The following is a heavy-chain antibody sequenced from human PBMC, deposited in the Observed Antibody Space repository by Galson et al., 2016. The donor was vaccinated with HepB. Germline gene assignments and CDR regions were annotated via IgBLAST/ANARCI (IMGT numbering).Heavy chain of an antibody. V-gene: IGHV3-23*01. J-gene: IGHJ6*02. D-gene: IGHD4-11*01. CDR3: AKDGGTLGVGYSNYGMDV. CDR1: ALTFDSYA. Sequence: SLRLSCAAAALTFDSYAMAWVRQAPGKGLEWVSAMTASGDNIYYADSVKGRFTISRDNSKKMLYLEMNSLGAEDTAVYYCAKDGGTLGVGYSNYGMDVWGQGTTVTVSS. CDR2: MTASGDNI.